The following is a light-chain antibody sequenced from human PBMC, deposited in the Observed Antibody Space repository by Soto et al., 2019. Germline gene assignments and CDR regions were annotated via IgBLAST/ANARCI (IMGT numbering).Light chain of an antibody. CDR3: CSYAGRPGV. Sequence: QSVLTQPASVSGSPGQSITISCTGTSSDVGSYNLVSWYQQHPGKAPKLMIYEGSKRPSGVSNRFSGSKSGNTASLTISGLQAEDEADYYCCSYAGRPGVFGGGTKVTVL. CDR1: SSDVGSYNL. J-gene: IGLJ2*01. CDR2: EGS. V-gene: IGLV2-23*01.